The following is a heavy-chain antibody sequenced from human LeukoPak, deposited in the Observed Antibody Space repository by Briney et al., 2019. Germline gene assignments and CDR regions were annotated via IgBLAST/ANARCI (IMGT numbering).Heavy chain of an antibody. Sequence: GGSLRLSCAASGFTFSSYAMSWVRQAPGKGLEWVSAISGSGGSTYYADSVKGRFTISRDNSKNTLYLQMNSLRAEDTAVYYCAKGRAGIAAAGTYYFDYWGQGTLVTVSS. CDR2: ISGSGGST. V-gene: IGHV3-23*01. J-gene: IGHJ4*02. CDR1: GFTFSSYA. CDR3: AKGRAGIAAAGTYYFDY. D-gene: IGHD6-13*01.